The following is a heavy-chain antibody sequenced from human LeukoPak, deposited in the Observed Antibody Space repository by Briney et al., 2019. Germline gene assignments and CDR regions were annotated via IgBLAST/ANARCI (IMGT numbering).Heavy chain of an antibody. CDR3: AKLRHYYDSSGQPDAFDI. J-gene: IGHJ3*02. CDR2: ISGSGGST. V-gene: IGHV3-23*01. Sequence: TGGSLRLSCAASGLTFSSYAMSWVRQAPGKGLERVSAISGSGGSTYYADFVKGRLTISRDNSKNTLYLQMNSLRAEDTAVYYCAKLRHYYDSSGQPDAFDIWGQGTMVTVSS. CDR1: GLTFSSYA. D-gene: IGHD3-22*01.